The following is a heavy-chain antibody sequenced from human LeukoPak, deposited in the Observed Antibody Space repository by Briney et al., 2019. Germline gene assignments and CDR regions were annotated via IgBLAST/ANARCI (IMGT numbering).Heavy chain of an antibody. CDR1: GFTFSSYA. CDR2: INSDGSRM. Sequence: PGGSLRLSCAASGFTFSSYAMSWVRQAPGKGLVWVSRINSDGSRMSYADSVKGRFTISRDNAKNTLYLQMNSLRAEDTAVYYCARDPTTVTYYFDYWGQGTLVTVSS. D-gene: IGHD4-17*01. J-gene: IGHJ4*01. V-gene: IGHV3-74*01. CDR3: ARDPTTVTYYFDY.